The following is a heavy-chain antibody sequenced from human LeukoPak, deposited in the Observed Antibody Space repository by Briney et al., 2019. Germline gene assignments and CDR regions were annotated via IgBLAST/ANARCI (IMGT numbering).Heavy chain of an antibody. J-gene: IGHJ4*02. CDR2: ISSSSSYI. Sequence: PGGSLGLSCAASGFTFSSYSMIWVRQAPGKGLEWVSSISSSSSYIYYADSVKGRFTISRDNAKNSLYLQMNSLRAEDTAVYYCARVSQGDYPNFDYWGQGTLVTVSS. V-gene: IGHV3-21*01. D-gene: IGHD4-17*01. CDR3: ARVSQGDYPNFDY. CDR1: GFTFSSYS.